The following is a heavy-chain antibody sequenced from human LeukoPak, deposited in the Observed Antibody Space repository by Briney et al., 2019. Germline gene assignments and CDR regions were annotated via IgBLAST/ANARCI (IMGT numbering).Heavy chain of an antibody. J-gene: IGHJ4*02. V-gene: IGHV4-39*01. CDR1: GGSNSSSSYY. D-gene: IGHD3-10*01. Sequence: SETLSLTCTVSGGSNSSSSYYWGWIRQPPGKGLEWIGSIYYSGSTYYNPSLKSRVTISVDTSKNQFSLKLSSVTAADTAVYYCARRAGGYYYGSGVFDYWGQGTLVTVSS. CDR2: IYYSGST. CDR3: ARRAGGYYYGSGVFDY.